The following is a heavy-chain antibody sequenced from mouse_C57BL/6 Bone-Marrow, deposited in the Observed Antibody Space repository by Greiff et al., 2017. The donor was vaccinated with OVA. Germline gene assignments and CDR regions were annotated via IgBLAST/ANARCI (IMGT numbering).Heavy chain of an antibody. V-gene: IGHV14-4*01. CDR3: TPGSTWFAY. Sequence: VQLQQSGAELVRPGASVKLSCTASGFTIKDDYMHWVKQRPEQGLEWIGWIDPENGDTEYASKFQGKATITADTSSNTAYLQLSSLTSEDTAVYYCTPGSTWFAYWGQGTLVTVSA. CDR1: GFTIKDDY. J-gene: IGHJ3*01. CDR2: IDPENGDT. D-gene: IGHD1-1*01.